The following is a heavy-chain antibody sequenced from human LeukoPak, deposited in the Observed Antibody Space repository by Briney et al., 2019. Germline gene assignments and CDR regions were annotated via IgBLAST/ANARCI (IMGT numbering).Heavy chain of an antibody. CDR3: ARDKGENYDSSGYLDY. CDR2: IYYSGST. Sequence: KSSETLSLTCTVSGGSISSGGYYWSWIRQHPGKGLEWIGYIYYSGSTYYNPSLKSRVTISVDTSKNQFSLKLTSVTAADTAVYYCARDKGENYDSSGYLDYWGQGTLVTVSS. CDR1: GGSISSGGYY. V-gene: IGHV4-31*03. J-gene: IGHJ4*02. D-gene: IGHD3-22*01.